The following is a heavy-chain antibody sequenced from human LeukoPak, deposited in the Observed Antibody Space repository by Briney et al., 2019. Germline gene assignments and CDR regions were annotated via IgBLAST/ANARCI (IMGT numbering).Heavy chain of an antibody. CDR2: ISSSGSTI. Sequence: GGSLRLSCAASGFTFSSYEMNWVRQAPGKGLEWVSYISSSGSTIYYADSVKGRFTISRDNAKNSLYLQMNSLRAEDTAVYYCVRDRAYYDFWSGYYIPNYYYYGMDVWGQGTTVTVSS. D-gene: IGHD3-3*01. CDR1: GFTFSSYE. V-gene: IGHV3-48*03. CDR3: VRDRAYYDFWSGYYIPNYYYYGMDV. J-gene: IGHJ6*02.